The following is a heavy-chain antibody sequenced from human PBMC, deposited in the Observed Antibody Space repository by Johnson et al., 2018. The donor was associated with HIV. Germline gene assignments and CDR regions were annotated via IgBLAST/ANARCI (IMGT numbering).Heavy chain of an antibody. CDR1: GFTFSSYA. V-gene: IGHV3-30*04. CDR2: ISYDGSNK. J-gene: IGHJ3*02. Sequence: QVQLVESGGGVVQPGRSLRLSCTASGFTFSSYAMHWVRQAPGKGLEWVAVISYDGSNKYYADSVKGRFTISRDDSKNTLYLQMNSLKTEDTAVYYCTKDLASDAFDIWGQGTMVTVSS. CDR3: TKDLASDAFDI.